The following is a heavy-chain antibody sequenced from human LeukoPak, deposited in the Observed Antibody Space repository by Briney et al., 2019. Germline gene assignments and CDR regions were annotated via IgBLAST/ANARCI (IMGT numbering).Heavy chain of an antibody. V-gene: IGHV4-39*01. CDR3: ARLSSSAQG. D-gene: IGHD6-13*01. J-gene: IGHJ4*02. Sequence: KSSETLSLTCTVSGGSISSSSYYWGWIRQPPGKGLEWIGSIYYSGSTYYNPSLKSRVTISVDTSKNQFSLKLSPVTAADTAVYYCARLSSSAQGWGQGTLVTVSS. CDR2: IYYSGST. CDR1: GGSISSSSYY.